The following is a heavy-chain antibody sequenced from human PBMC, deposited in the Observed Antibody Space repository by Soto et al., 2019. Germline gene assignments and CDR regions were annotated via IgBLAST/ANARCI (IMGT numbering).Heavy chain of an antibody. D-gene: IGHD3-22*01. CDR1: GYTFVDYY. Sequence: GASVKVSCKASGYTFVDYYMNWVRQAPGQGLEWMGWINPNSGGTKYAQKFQGRVTMTRDTSISTVYMELSRLRSDDTAVYYCARGHDSSGYYYWGQGTLVTVYS. CDR2: INPNSGGT. CDR3: ARGHDSSGYYY. V-gene: IGHV1-2*02. J-gene: IGHJ4*02.